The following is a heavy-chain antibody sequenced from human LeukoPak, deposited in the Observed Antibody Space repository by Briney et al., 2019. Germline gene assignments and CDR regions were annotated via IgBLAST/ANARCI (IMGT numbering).Heavy chain of an antibody. CDR1: GGSISSYY. J-gene: IGHJ4*02. CDR2: IYTSGST. Sequence: SETLSLTCTVSGGSISSYYWSWIRQPAGKGLGWIGRIYTSGSTNYNPSLKSRVTMSVDTSKNQFSLKLSSVTAADTAVYYCARGGATYFDYWGQGTLVTVSS. D-gene: IGHD1-26*01. V-gene: IGHV4-4*07. CDR3: ARGGATYFDY.